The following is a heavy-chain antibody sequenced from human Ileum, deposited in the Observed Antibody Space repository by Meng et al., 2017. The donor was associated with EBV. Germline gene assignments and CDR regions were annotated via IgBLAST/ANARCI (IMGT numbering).Heavy chain of an antibody. Sequence: QGRLRESVPCHVKPSGTLSLTCAVSGGPISSSDWWSWVRQPPGKGLEWIGEIYRGGGTNYNASLKSRVTISVDTPKNHFSLKLNSVTAADTAVYYCARVRVIPAAIGFDYWGQGTLVTVSS. V-gene: IGHV4-4*02. CDR3: ARVRVIPAAIGFDY. CDR1: GGPISSSDW. CDR2: IYRGGGT. J-gene: IGHJ4*02. D-gene: IGHD2-2*02.